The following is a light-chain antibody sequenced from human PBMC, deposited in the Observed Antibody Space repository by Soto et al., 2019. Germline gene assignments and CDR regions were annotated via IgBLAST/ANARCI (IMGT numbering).Light chain of an antibody. CDR2: GSS. CDR3: QQYGNSPLT. Sequence: EIVLTQSPGTLSLSPGERATISCRASQSVSSSYLAWYQQKPGQAPRLLIYGSSIRATGIPDRFSGSGSGTDFTLTISRLEPEDFAVYYCQQYGNSPLTFGQGTKVEIK. V-gene: IGKV3-20*01. J-gene: IGKJ1*01. CDR1: QSVSSSY.